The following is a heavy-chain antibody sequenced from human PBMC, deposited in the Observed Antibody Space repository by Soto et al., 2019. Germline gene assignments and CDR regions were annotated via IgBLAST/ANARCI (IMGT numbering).Heavy chain of an antibody. Sequence: GGSLRLSCAASGLTFTSYAMSWVRQAPGKGLEWVSAISESGNNADYADSVKGRFTISRDNSKNTLYLQMNSLRAEDTAVYYCAKDARSGWNFDYWGQGTLVTVSS. CDR1: GLTFTSYA. J-gene: IGHJ4*02. V-gene: IGHV3-23*01. CDR3: AKDARSGWNFDY. D-gene: IGHD6-19*01. CDR2: ISESGNNA.